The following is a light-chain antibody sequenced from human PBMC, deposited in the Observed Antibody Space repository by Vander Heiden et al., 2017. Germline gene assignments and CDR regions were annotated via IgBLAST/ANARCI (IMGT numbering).Light chain of an antibody. CDR1: SSNVGAGYD. Sequence: QSVLTQPPSVSGAPGQRVTIPCTGSSSNVGAGYDVHWYQPLPGTAPKLLIYDNNNRPSGLPDRFSGSKSGTSASLAITGLQADDEADYYCQSYDSSLSDSVFGGGTKLTVL. CDR3: QSYDSSLSDSV. CDR2: DNN. V-gene: IGLV1-40*01. J-gene: IGLJ3*02.